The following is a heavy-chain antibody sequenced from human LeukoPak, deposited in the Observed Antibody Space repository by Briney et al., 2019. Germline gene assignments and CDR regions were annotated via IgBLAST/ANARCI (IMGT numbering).Heavy chain of an antibody. CDR3: ARRAESSSWYY. CDR1: GGSFSGFH. V-gene: IGHV4-34*01. CDR2: INHNGSI. J-gene: IGHJ4*02. D-gene: IGHD6-13*01. Sequence: SETLSLTCAVYGGSFSGFHWSWIRQPPGKGLEYIGEINHNGSINYNASLKGRVTISVDTSKNQFSLKVSSVTAADTAVYYCARRAESSSWYYWGQGTLVTVSS.